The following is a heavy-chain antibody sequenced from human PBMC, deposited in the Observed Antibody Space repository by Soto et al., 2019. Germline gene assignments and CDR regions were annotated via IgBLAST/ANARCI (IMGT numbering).Heavy chain of an antibody. V-gene: IGHV3-30-3*01. D-gene: IGHD4-17*01. CDR2: ISYDGSNK. J-gene: IGHJ4*02. CDR1: GFTFSSYA. Sequence: GGSLRLSCAASGFTFSSYAMHWVRQAPGKRLEWVAVISYDGSNKYYADSVKGRFTISRDNSKNTLYLQMNSLRAEDTAVYYCARVSTVTHDYWGQGTLVTVSS. CDR3: ARVSTVTHDY.